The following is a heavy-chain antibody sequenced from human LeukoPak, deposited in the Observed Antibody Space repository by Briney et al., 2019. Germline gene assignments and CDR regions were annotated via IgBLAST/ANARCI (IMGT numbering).Heavy chain of an antibody. D-gene: IGHD2-2*01. V-gene: IGHV1-46*01. CDR1: GYTFTNYY. J-gene: IGHJ4*02. CDR3: AREWRDIVVVPAAMGFDY. Sequence: ASVKVSCRASGYTFTNYYIHWVRQAPGQGLEWMGIINPSGGSTSYAQKFQGRVTMTRDTSTSTVYMELSSLRSEDTAVYSCAREWRDIVVVPAAMGFDYWGQGTPVTVSS. CDR2: INPSGGST.